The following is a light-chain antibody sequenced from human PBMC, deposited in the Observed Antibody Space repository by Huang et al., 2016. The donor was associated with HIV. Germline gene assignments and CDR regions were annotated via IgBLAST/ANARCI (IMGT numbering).Light chain of an antibody. CDR1: QSVSSS. J-gene: IGKJ3*01. V-gene: IGKV3-11*01. CDR2: DTS. Sequence: EIVLTQSPATLSLSPGERATLSCKASQSVSSSLAWYQQKPGQAPRLLIYDTSNRATGIPARFSGSESGTDCTLTISSLEPEDFAVYYCQQRSNWPLFTFGPGTKVDIK. CDR3: QQRSNWPLFT.